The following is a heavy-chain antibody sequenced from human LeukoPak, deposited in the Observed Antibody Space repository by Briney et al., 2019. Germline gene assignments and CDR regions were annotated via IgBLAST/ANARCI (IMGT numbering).Heavy chain of an antibody. CDR2: ISGSGGST. V-gene: IGHV3-23*01. D-gene: IGHD2-2*01. Sequence: GGSLRLSCAASGFTFSSYAMSWVRQAPGKGLEWVSAISGSGGSTYYADSVKGRFTIPRDNSKNTLYLQMNSLRAEDTAVYYCARHEDIVVVPAAMVDYWGQGTLVTVSS. CDR3: ARHEDIVVVPAAMVDY. J-gene: IGHJ4*02. CDR1: GFTFSSYA.